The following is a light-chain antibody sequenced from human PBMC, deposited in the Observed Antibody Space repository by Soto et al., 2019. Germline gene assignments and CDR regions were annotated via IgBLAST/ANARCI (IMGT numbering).Light chain of an antibody. CDR2: DAS. V-gene: IGKV1-5*01. CDR3: QQYNSFSWT. Sequence: DIQMTQSPSTLSASVGDRVTITCRASQSITSWLAWYQQKPGKAPQLLIYDASSLESGVPSRFSGSGSGTDFTLTISSLQPEDFAIYYCQQYNSFSWTFGQGTKVEVK. J-gene: IGKJ1*01. CDR1: QSITSW.